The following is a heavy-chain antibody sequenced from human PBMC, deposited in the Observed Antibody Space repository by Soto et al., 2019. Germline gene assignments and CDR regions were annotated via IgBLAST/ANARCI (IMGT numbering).Heavy chain of an antibody. D-gene: IGHD2-8*01. V-gene: IGHV4-34*01. CDR2: INHSGST. Sequence: PSETLSLTCAVYGGSFSGYYWSWIRQPPGKGLEWIGKINHSGSTNYNPSLKSRVTISVDTSKNQFSLKLSSVTAADTAVYYCARGIRYLTNGVCYRDRIDYWGQGTVVTVSS. CDR1: GGSFSGYY. CDR3: ARGIRYLTNGVCYRDRIDY. J-gene: IGHJ4*02.